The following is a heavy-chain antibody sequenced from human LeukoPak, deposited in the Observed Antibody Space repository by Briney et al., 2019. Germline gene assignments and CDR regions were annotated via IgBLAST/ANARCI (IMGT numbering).Heavy chain of an antibody. CDR2: SSTSGSA. D-gene: IGHD3-22*01. J-gene: IGHJ4*02. CDR3: ARSGFYTYDY. V-gene: IGHV4-4*09. Sequence: PSETLSLTRTVSGGSISSYYWSWIRQPPGKGLEWIGYSSTSGSANYNPSLKSRVTISVDTSKNQFSLKLSSVTAADTAVYYCARSGFYTYDYWGQGTLVTVSS. CDR1: GGSISSYY.